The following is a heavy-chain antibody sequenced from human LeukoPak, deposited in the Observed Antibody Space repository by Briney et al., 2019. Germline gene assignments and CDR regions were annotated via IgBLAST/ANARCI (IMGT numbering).Heavy chain of an antibody. Sequence: GGSLRLSCVVSGFTFSGSAMSWVRQAPGKGLEWVSAISSDSTTYYADSVKGRFTISRDNSKNTVYLQMNSLRAEDTAVYYCAKDLGYGDYEASYGMDVWGQGTTVTVSS. V-gene: IGHV3-23*01. CDR3: AKDLGYGDYEASYGMDV. CDR1: GFTFSGSA. CDR2: ISSDSTT. D-gene: IGHD4-17*01. J-gene: IGHJ6*02.